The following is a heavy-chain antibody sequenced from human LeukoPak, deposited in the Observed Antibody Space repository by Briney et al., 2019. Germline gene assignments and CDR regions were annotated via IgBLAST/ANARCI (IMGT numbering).Heavy chain of an antibody. CDR1: GGTFSSYA. D-gene: IGHD6-19*01. CDR2: IIPIFGTA. Sequence: SVKVSCKASGGTFSSYAISWVRQAPGQGLEWMGGIIPIFGTAHYAQKFQGRVTITTDESTSTAYMELSSLRSEDTAVYYCAVSSGWYHSSFDYWGQGTLVTVSS. J-gene: IGHJ4*02. CDR3: AVSSGWYHSSFDY. V-gene: IGHV1-69*05.